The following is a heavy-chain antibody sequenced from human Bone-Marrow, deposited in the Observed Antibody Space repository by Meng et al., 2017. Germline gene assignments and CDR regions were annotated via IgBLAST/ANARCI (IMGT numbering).Heavy chain of an antibody. Sequence: ASVKVSCKASGYTFTSYAMHWVRQAPGQRLEWMGWINAGNGNTKYSQKFQGRVTITRDTSASTAYMELSSLRPEDTAVYYCARLTGIDYDGIDYWGQGTLVTVSS. CDR2: INAGNGNT. V-gene: IGHV1-3*01. D-gene: IGHD4-17*01. CDR1: GYTFTSYA. CDR3: ARLTGIDYDGIDY. J-gene: IGHJ4*02.